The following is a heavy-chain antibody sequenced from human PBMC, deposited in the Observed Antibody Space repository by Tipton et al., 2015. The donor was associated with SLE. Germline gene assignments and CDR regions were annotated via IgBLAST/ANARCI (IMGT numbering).Heavy chain of an antibody. CDR1: GFTFSSYE. Sequence: SLRLSCAASGFTFSSYEMNWVRQAPGKGLEWVSYISSSGSTIYYADSVKGRFTISRDNAKNSLYLQMNSLRAEDTAVYYCARALGALGATNEGFDYWGQGTLVTVSS. CDR3: ARALGALGATNEGFDY. CDR2: ISSSGSTI. J-gene: IGHJ4*02. V-gene: IGHV3-48*03. D-gene: IGHD3-16*01.